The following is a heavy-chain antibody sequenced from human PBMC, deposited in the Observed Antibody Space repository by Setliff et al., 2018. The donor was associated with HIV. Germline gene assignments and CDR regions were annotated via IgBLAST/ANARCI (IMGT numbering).Heavy chain of an antibody. CDR3: ARGNWFDGGALPHDY. J-gene: IGHJ4*02. V-gene: IGHV4-34*01. CDR1: VGSFTNYF. CDR2: INHSGST. D-gene: IGHD2-15*01. Sequence: LSLTCADDVGSFTNYFWNWIRQPPGKGLEWIGEINHSGSTNYNPSLKGRVVMSVDTSKRQFSLSLNSVTAADTAMYYCARGNWFDGGALPHDYWGQGTLVTVS.